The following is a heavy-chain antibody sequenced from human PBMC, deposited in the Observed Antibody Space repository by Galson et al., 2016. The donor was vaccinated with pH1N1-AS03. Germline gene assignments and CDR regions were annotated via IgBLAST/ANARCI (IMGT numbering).Heavy chain of an antibody. CDR2: ISDSGSRT. CDR1: GFTFSTYA. CDR3: ARGHSGPCINGLCLWDY. Sequence: SLRLSCAASGFTFSTYAMTWVRQAPGKGLEWVSGISDSGSRTDYADSVRGRFTISRDNSKNTLYLQMNSLSAEDTAVYYCARGHSGPCINGLCLWDYWGQGTLVPVSS. J-gene: IGHJ4*02. V-gene: IGHV3-23*01. D-gene: IGHD2-8*01.